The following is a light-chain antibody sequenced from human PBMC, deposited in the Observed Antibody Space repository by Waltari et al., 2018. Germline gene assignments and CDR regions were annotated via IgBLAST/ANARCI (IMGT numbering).Light chain of an antibody. CDR1: QSVSRN. V-gene: IGKV3-15*01. CDR3: QQYNDWPLP. CDR2: GAS. Sequence: EIVMTPSPATLSVSPGERATLSCRASQSVSRNVAWYQQKPGQAPRLLIYGASTRATGIPARFSGSGSGTEFTLTISSLQSEDFAVYYCQQYNDWPLPFGQGTRLDIK. J-gene: IGKJ5*01.